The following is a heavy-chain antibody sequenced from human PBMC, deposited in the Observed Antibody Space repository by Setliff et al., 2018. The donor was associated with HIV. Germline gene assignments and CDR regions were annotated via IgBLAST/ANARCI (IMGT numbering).Heavy chain of an antibody. V-gene: IGHV3-48*01. D-gene: IGHD3-3*01. J-gene: IGHJ4*02. CDR2: ISSSSSTI. CDR1: GGSISSSS. CDR3: ARWGDTPTFYNFWSGYYFDY. Sequence: PSETLSLTCTVSGGSISSSSSYWGWIRQSPGKGLEWVSYISSSSSTIYYADSVKGRFTISRDDAKNSLYLQMNSLRAEDTAVYYCARWGDTPTFYNFWSGYYFDYWGQGALVTVSS.